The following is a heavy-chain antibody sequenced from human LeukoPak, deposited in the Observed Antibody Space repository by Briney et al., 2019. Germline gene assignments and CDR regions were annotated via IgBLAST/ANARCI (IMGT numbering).Heavy chain of an antibody. CDR1: GFTFSSYS. Sequence: GGSLRLSCAASGFTFSSYSMNWVRQAPGKGLEWVSYISSSSSTIYYADSVKGRFTISRDNSKNTLYLQMNSLRAEDTAVYYCANQMGDSGSYYFDYWGQGTLVTVSS. J-gene: IGHJ4*02. V-gene: IGHV3-48*01. D-gene: IGHD1-26*01. CDR2: ISSSSSTI. CDR3: ANQMGDSGSYYFDY.